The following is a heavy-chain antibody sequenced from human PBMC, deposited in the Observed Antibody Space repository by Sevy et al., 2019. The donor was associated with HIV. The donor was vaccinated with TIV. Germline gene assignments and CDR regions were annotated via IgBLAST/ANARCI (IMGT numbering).Heavy chain of an antibody. V-gene: IGHV3-7*01. CDR1: GFTFSGYW. Sequence: GGCLRLSCAASGFTFSGYWMTWVRQAPGKGLEWVANIKEDGSAEYYLDSVKGRFTISRDNAKNSLFLQLNSLRVEDTAMYYCARDSPGYGAYDYLGQGTLVTVSS. CDR3: ARDSPGYGAYDY. J-gene: IGHJ4*02. CDR2: IKEDGSAE. D-gene: IGHD5-18*01.